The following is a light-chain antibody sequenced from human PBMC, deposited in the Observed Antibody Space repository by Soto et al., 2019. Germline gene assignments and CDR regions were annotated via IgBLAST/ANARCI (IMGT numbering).Light chain of an antibody. V-gene: IGLV3-9*01. CDR1: NIGSKN. CDR3: QVGDSSTARV. Sequence: SYELTQPLSVSVALGQTARITCGGNNIGSKNVHWYQQKPGQAPVLVIYRDSNRPSGIPERFSGSNSGNTATLTISRAQAGDEADYFWQVGDSSTARVFGGGTKVTVL. CDR2: RDS. J-gene: IGLJ3*02.